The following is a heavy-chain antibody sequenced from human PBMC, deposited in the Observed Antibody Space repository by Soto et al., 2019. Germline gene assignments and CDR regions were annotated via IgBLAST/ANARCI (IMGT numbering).Heavy chain of an antibody. Sequence: EVQLVESGGGLVKTGSSLRLSCSASGFSFSNYTMNWIRQSPGKGLEWVSSISRGSGYIKYADSVKGRFTISRDNGRTSLYLQMNSLRAEDTALYYCTKDRDMATFGDYFDSWGQGTLVTVSS. CDR1: GFSFSNYT. D-gene: IGHD3-10*01. CDR3: TKDRDMATFGDYFDS. J-gene: IGHJ4*02. V-gene: IGHV3-21*02. CDR2: ISRGSGYI.